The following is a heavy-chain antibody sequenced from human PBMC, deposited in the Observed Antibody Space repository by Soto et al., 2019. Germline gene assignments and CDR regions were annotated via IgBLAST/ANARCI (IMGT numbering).Heavy chain of an antibody. CDR2: IRSKANSYAT. Sequence: GVLRLSCAASGFTFSGSAMHWVRQASGKGLEWVGRIRSKANSYATAYAASVKGRFTISRDDSKNTAYLQMNSLKTEDTAVYYCTRHERFLEWLLRYWGQGTLVTVSS. CDR3: TRHERFLEWLLRY. CDR1: GFTFSGSA. D-gene: IGHD3-3*01. J-gene: IGHJ4*02. V-gene: IGHV3-73*01.